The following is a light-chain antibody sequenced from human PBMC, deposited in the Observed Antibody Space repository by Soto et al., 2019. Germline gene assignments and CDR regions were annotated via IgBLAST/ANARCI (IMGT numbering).Light chain of an antibody. V-gene: IGLV2-8*01. CDR2: EVS. J-gene: IGLJ2*01. CDR3: SSYAGSNLV. CDR1: SSDVGGYNY. Sequence: QSALTQPPSASGSPGQSVTISCTGTSSDVGGYNYVSWYRQHPGKAPKLMIYEVSKRPSGVPDRFSGSKSGNTASLTVSGLQAEDEADYYCSSYAGSNLVFGGGTKLTVL.